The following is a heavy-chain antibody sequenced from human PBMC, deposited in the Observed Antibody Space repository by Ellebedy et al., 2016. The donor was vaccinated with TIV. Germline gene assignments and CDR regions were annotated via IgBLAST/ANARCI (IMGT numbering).Heavy chain of an antibody. CDR1: GYTFSSYY. CDR3: AREGGVYYFDY. CDR2: INPSGGGT. Sequence: AASVKVSCKASGYTFSSYYVHWVRQAPGQGLEWMGIINPSGGGTGYAQKFQGRVTMTRDTSASTVYMELSSLRSEDPAVYYCAREGGVYYFDYWGQGTLVTVSS. D-gene: IGHD1-26*01. V-gene: IGHV1-46*01. J-gene: IGHJ4*02.